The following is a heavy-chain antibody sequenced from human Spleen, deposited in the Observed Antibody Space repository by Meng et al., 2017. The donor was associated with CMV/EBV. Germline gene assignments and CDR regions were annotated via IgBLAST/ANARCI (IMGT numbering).Heavy chain of an antibody. J-gene: IGHJ5*02. Sequence: VSGGSVSSGSYYWSWIRQPPGKGLEWIGYVYGSGRTDYNPSLKSRVTISVGTSKNQFSLKLSSVTAADTAVYYCARWQQLARGWFDPWGQGTLVTVSS. D-gene: IGHD6-13*01. V-gene: IGHV4-61*01. CDR1: GGSVSSGSYY. CDR3: ARWQQLARGWFDP. CDR2: VYGSGRT.